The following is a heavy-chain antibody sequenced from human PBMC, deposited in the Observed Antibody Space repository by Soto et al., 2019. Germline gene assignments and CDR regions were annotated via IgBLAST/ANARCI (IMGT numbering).Heavy chain of an antibody. D-gene: IGHD3-10*01. V-gene: IGHV3-7*04. Sequence: GGSLGLSCAVSGFSFGSYWMRWVRQAPGKGLEWVANIKQDGSEKYYVDAVKGRFTVFRDSARNSLFLQMDSLRVEDTALYYCARVKFTRGATRDYWGKGTLVTVSS. J-gene: IGHJ4*02. CDR3: ARVKFTRGATRDY. CDR1: GFSFGSYW. CDR2: IKQDGSEK.